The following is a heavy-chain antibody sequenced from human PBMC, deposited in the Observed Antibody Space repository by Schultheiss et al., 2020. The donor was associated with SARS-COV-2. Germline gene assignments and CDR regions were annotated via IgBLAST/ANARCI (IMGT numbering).Heavy chain of an antibody. V-gene: IGHV4-34*01. D-gene: IGHD6-13*01. CDR3: ARFIAAAGGAWN. CDR2: INHSGGT. Sequence: SETLSLTCAVYGGSFSGYYWNWIRQPPGKGLEWIGEINHSGGTNYNPSLKSRVTISVDTSKNQFSLKLSSVTAADTAVYYCARFIAAAGGAWNWGQGTLVTVSS. CDR1: GGSFSGYY. J-gene: IGHJ4*02.